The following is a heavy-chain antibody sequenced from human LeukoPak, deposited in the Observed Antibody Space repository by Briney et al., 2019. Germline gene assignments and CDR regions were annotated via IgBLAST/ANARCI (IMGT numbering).Heavy chain of an antibody. J-gene: IGHJ4*02. CDR1: GGSISSGGYY. Sequence: PSETLSLTCTFPGGSISSGGYYWSWIRQHPGKGLEWIGYIYYSGSTSHNPSLKSRVSISLDTSKNHFSLRLSSATAADTAVYYCVEERRSGAGHDYWGQGTLVTVSS. CDR2: IYYSGST. D-gene: IGHD1-1*01. V-gene: IGHV4-31*03. CDR3: VEERRSGAGHDY.